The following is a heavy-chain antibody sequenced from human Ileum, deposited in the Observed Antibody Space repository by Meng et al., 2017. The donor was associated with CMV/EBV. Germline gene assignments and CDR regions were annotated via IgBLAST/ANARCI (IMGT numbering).Heavy chain of an antibody. V-gene: IGHV4-4*02. CDR3: GRNGYYSLDY. CDR1: GDSFGSDVW. CDR2: MHHGGST. J-gene: IGHJ4*02. D-gene: IGHD3-22*01. Sequence: LTCAVSGDSFGSDVWWSWVRRPPGKELGWIGEMHHGGSTTYNPPLKSRVTISLDESKSEFSLRLTSPTAADTALYYCGRNGYYSLDYWGQGTLVTVSS.